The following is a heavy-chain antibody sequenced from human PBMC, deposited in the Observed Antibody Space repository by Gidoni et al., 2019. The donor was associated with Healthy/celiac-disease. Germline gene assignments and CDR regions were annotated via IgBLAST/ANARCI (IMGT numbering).Heavy chain of an antibody. CDR2: ISYDVRNK. D-gene: IGHD3-10*01. V-gene: IGHV3-30-3*01. CDR3: ARDGGFEFRDELLWFGEPYYGMDV. J-gene: IGHJ6*02. Sequence: QVQLVESGGGVVQHGRSLRLCCAASGFTVSSYARHGVRKAPGKGLEWVSVISYDVRNKYYADSVKGRFTISRDNSKNTLYLQMNSLRAEYTAVYYCARDGGFEFRDELLWFGEPYYGMDVWGQGTTVTVSS. CDR1: GFTVSSYA.